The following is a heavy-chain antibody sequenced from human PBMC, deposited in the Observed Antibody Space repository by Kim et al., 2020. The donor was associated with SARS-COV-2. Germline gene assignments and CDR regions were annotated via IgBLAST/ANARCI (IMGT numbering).Heavy chain of an antibody. CDR1: GYTFTGYY. Sequence: ASVKVSCKASGYTFTGYYMHWVRQAPGQGLEWMGRVNPNSGGTNYAQKFQGRVTMTRDTSISTAYMELSRLRSDDTAVYYCARESKGDYAGRDWGQGTLVTVSS. CDR2: VNPNSGGT. CDR3: ARESKGDYAGRD. V-gene: IGHV1-2*06. D-gene: IGHD3-16*01. J-gene: IGHJ4*02.